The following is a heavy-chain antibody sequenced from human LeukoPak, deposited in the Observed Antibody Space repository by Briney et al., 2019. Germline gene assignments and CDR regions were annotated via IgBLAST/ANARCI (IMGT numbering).Heavy chain of an antibody. CDR1: GFTFNHYW. D-gene: IGHD5-12*01. J-gene: IGHJ4*02. V-gene: IGHV3-74*01. CDR3: ARGITSGPRRYDVRNFDY. CDR2: INNDGSST. Sequence: GGSLRLSCAASGFTFNHYWMHWVRQVPGKGLVWVSHINNDGSSTTYADSVKGRFTISRDNAKNSLYLQMNSLRAEDTAVYYCARGITSGPRRYDVRNFDYWGQGTPVTVSS.